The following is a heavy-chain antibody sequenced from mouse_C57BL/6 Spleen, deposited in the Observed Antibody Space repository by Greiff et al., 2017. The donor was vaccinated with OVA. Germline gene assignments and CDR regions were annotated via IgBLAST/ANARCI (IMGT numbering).Heavy chain of an antibody. CDR2: IDPSDSET. CDR3: ARGGTIVYFDY. Sequence: QVQLKQPGAELVRPGSSVKLSCKASGYTFTSYWMHWVKQRPIQGLEWIGNIDPSDSETHYNQKFKDKATLTVDKSSSTAYMQLSSLTSEDSAVYYCARGGTIVYFDYWGQGTTLTVSS. CDR1: GYTFTSYW. J-gene: IGHJ2*01. V-gene: IGHV1-52*01. D-gene: IGHD1-1*02.